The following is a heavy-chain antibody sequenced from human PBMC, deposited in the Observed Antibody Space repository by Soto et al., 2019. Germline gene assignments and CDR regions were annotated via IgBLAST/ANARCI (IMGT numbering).Heavy chain of an antibody. CDR2: INPSGGST. D-gene: IGHD3-9*01. Sequence: ASVKVSCKASGYTFTSYYMHWARQDPEKGLEWMGIINPSGGSTSYAQKFQGRVTMTRDTSTSTVYMELSSLRSEDKAVYYCARSYYDILTGYAQGARHAFDIWGQGTMVTVSS. CDR3: ARSYYDILTGYAQGARHAFDI. J-gene: IGHJ3*02. CDR1: GYTFTSYY. V-gene: IGHV1-46*03.